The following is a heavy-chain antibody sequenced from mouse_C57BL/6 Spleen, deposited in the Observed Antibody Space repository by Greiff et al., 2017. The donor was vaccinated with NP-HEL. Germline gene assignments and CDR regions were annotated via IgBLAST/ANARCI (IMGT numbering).Heavy chain of an antibody. V-gene: IGHV10-1*01. CDR1: GFSFNTYA. CDR2: IRSKSNNYAT. D-gene: IGHD1-1*01. CDR3: VRHQNINYGGAMDY. Sequence: EVQLVESGGGLVQPKGSLKLSCAASGFSFNTYAMNWVRQAPGKGLEWVARIRSKSNNYATYYADSVKDRFTISRDDSESMLYLQMNNLKTEDTAMYYCVRHQNINYGGAMDYWGQGTSVTVSS. J-gene: IGHJ4*01.